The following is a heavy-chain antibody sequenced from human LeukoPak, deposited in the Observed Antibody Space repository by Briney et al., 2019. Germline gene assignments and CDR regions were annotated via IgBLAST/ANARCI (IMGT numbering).Heavy chain of an antibody. CDR2: INPNSGGT. J-gene: IGHJ4*02. CDR1: GYTFTGYN. D-gene: IGHD2-2*01. Sequence: ASVKVSCKASGYTFTGYNMHWMRQAPGQVLEWMGWINPNSGGTNYAQKFQGRVTMTRDTSISTAYMELSSLRSDDTAMYYCASLSYQPPFDYWGQGTLDTVSS. V-gene: IGHV1-2*02. CDR3: ASLSYQPPFDY.